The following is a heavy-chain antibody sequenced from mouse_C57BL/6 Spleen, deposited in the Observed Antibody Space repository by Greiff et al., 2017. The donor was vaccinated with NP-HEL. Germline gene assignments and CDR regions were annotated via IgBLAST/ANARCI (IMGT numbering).Heavy chain of an antibody. D-gene: IGHD2-10*01. CDR3: ATYYGRGYAMDY. CDR1: GYSITSGYY. Sequence: VQLKESGPGLVKPSQSLSLTCSVTGYSITSGYYWNWIRQFPGNKLEWMGYISYDGSNNYNPSLKNRISITRDTSKNQFFLKLNSVTTEDTATYYCATYYGRGYAMDYWGQGTSVTVSS. V-gene: IGHV3-6*01. CDR2: ISYDGSN. J-gene: IGHJ4*01.